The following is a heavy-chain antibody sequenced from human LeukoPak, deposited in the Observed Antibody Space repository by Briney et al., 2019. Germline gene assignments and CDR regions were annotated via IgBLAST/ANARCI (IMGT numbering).Heavy chain of an antibody. CDR2: IYPGDSHS. CDR3: VLDTSGRKVAY. Sequence: GESLKISCKGSGFHFANYWIGWVRQMPGKGLEWMGIIYPGDSHSQYSPSFQGQVTISADKSINTAYLQWSSLKASDTAMYFCVLDTSGRKVAYWGQGTLVTASS. J-gene: IGHJ4*02. V-gene: IGHV5-51*01. CDR1: GFHFANYW. D-gene: IGHD1-1*01.